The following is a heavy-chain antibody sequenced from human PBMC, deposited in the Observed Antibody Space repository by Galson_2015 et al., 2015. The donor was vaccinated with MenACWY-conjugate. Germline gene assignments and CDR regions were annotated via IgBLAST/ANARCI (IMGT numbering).Heavy chain of an antibody. CDR2: LCSGTTT. V-gene: IGHV3-53*01. J-gene: IGHJ5*02. CDR1: GFTVSANC. Sequence: SLRLSCAASGFTVSANCMSWVRQAPGKGLEWVSLLCSGTTTYYADSVKGRFTISGDNSKNTVYLQMNSLRAEDTAMYYCARSRVGYGERWLDPWGQGTLVTVSS. CDR3: ARSRVGYGERWLDP. D-gene: IGHD5-12*01.